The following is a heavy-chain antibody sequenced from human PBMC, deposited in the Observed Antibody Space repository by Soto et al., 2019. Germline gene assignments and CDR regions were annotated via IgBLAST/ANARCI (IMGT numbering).Heavy chain of an antibody. D-gene: IGHD6-6*01. Sequence: PGGSLRLSCAASGFTLSSYLMSWVRQAPGKGLEWVANIKQDGSEKYYVDSVKGRFTISRDNAKNSLYLQMNSLRAEDTAVYYCARGLVIAARTYFDYWGQGTLVTVSS. CDR3: ARGLVIAARTYFDY. CDR2: IKQDGSEK. J-gene: IGHJ4*02. CDR1: GFTLSSYL. V-gene: IGHV3-7*05.